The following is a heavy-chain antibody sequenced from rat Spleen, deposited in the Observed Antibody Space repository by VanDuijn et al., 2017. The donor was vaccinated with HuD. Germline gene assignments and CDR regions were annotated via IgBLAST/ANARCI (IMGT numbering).Heavy chain of an antibody. CDR1: GFTFSSFA. CDR2: ISPSGGSP. J-gene: IGHJ3*01. D-gene: IGHD1-2*01. V-gene: IGHV5-46*01. CDR3: ARGHSSYREDWFAY. Sequence: EVQLVESGGGLVQPGRSLKLSCAASGFTFSSFAMAWVRQAPKKGLEWVASISPSGGSPYYRDSVKGRFTISRDNAKSTLYLQMDSLRSEDTATYYCARGHSSYREDWFAYWGQGTLVTVSS.